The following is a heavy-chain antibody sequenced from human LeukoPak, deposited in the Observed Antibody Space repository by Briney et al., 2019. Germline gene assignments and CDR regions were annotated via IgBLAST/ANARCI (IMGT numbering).Heavy chain of an antibody. J-gene: IGHJ4*02. V-gene: IGHV4-38-2*02. CDR2: IYHSGST. D-gene: IGHD6-19*01. CDR1: GYSISSGYY. CDR3: AREGGSGKDY. Sequence: SETLSLTCAVSGYSISSGYYWGWIRQPPGKGLEWIGSIYHSGSTYYNPSLKSRVTISVDTSKNQFSLKLSSVTAADTAAYYCAREGGSGKDYWGQGTLVTVSS.